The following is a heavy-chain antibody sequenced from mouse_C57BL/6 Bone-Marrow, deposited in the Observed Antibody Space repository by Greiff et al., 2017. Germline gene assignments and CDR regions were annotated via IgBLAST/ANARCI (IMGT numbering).Heavy chain of an antibody. CDR3: ALTAQATFAY. D-gene: IGHD3-2*02. CDR1: GFTFSDYG. CDR2: ISSGSSTI. Sequence: EVQLVESGGGLVKPGGSLKLSCAASGFTFSDYGMHWVRQAPEKGLEWVAYISSGSSTIYYADTVKGRFTISRDNAKNTLFLQMTSLRSEDTAMYYCALTAQATFAYWGQGTLVTVSA. J-gene: IGHJ3*01. V-gene: IGHV5-17*01.